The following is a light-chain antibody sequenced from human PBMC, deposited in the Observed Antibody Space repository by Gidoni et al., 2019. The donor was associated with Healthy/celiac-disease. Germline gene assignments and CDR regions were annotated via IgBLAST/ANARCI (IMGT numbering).Light chain of an antibody. Sequence: DIQMNQSPSSLSASVGDRVTITCRASQSISRYLNWYQQKPGKAPKLLIYAASSLQSGVPSRFSGSGSGTDFTLTISSLQPEDFATYYCQQCYSSPMYTFGQGTKLEIK. V-gene: IGKV1-39*01. CDR1: QSISRY. CDR2: AAS. CDR3: QQCYSSPMYT. J-gene: IGKJ2*01.